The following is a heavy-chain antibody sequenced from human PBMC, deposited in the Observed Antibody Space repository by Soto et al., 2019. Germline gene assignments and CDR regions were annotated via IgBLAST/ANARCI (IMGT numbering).Heavy chain of an antibody. Sequence: GGSLRLSCAASGFTFSSYGMHWVRQAPGKGLEWVAVIWYDGSNKYYADSVKGRFTISRDNSKNTLYLQMNSLRAEDTAVYYCARDGIAAAGFDYWGQGTLVTVSS. CDR2: IWYDGSNK. D-gene: IGHD6-13*01. CDR3: ARDGIAAAGFDY. J-gene: IGHJ4*02. V-gene: IGHV3-33*01. CDR1: GFTFSSYG.